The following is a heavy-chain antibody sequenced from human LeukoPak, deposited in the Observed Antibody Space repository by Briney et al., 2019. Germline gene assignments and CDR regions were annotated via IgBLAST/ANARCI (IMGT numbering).Heavy chain of an antibody. CDR2: IKPDGSEK. CDR3: ARDRSKPTY. V-gene: IGHV3-7*01. J-gene: IGHJ4*02. Sequence: GGSLRLSCAASGPGFTFSAYWMSWVRQAPGKGLEWVANIKPDGSEKYYVDSVKGRFTIFRDNANNSLYLQASSLRVEDTAVYYCARDRSKPTYWGKGTLVTVSS. D-gene: IGHD1-14*01. CDR1: GPGFTFSAYW.